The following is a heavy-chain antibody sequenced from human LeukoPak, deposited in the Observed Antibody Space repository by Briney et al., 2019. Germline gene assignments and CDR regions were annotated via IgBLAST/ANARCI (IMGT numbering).Heavy chain of an antibody. Sequence: SETLSLTCTVSGGSISSGDYYWRWIRQPPGKGLEWIGYIYYSGSTYYNPSLKSRVTISVDTSKNQFSLKLSSVTAADTAVYYCARGASRDFWSGYDANWFDPWGQGTLVTVSS. D-gene: IGHD3-3*01. CDR2: IYYSGST. V-gene: IGHV4-30-4*01. CDR3: ARGASRDFWSGYDANWFDP. CDR1: GGSISSGDYY. J-gene: IGHJ5*02.